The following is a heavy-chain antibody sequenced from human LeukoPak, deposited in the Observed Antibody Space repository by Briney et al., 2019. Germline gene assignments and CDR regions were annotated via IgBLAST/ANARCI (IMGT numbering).Heavy chain of an antibody. Sequence: SVKVSCKACGGTFSSYAISWVRQAPGQGLEWMGGIIHIFGTANYEQKFQGRVTITADESTSTAYMELSSLRSEDTAVYYCARDSRAALRFEYFQHWGQGTLVTVSS. V-gene: IGHV1-69*01. CDR2: IIHIFGTA. D-gene: IGHD6-6*01. CDR1: GGTFSSYA. CDR3: ARDSRAALRFEYFQH. J-gene: IGHJ1*01.